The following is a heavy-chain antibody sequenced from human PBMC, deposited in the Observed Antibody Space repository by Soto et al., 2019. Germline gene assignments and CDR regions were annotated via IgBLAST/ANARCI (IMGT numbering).Heavy chain of an antibody. D-gene: IGHD2-21*02. V-gene: IGHV3-11*06. CDR2: ISSSGSYT. Sequence: PGGSLRLSCAASGFTFSDYYMSWIRQAPGKGLEWVSYISSSGSYTNYADSVKGRFTISRDNAENSLYLQMNSLRAEDTAVYYCARTYCGGDCYPTPRYYGMDVWGQGTTVTVSS. CDR3: ARTYCGGDCYPTPRYYGMDV. J-gene: IGHJ6*02. CDR1: GFTFSDYY.